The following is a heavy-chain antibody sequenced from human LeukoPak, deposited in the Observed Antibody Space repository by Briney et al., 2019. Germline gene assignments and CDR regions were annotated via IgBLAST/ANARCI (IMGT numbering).Heavy chain of an antibody. CDR2: INLSGGST. J-gene: IGHJ6*02. Sequence: ASVKVSCKASGYTFTSYHMHWVRQAPGQGLEWMGKINLSGGSTTYAQKFQGRVTMTRNTSTSTVYMELSSLRSEDTAVYYCARGAVPYYYYYGMDVWGQGTTVTVSS. D-gene: IGHD1-26*01. CDR1: GYTFTSYH. V-gene: IGHV1-46*01. CDR3: ARGAVPYYYYYGMDV.